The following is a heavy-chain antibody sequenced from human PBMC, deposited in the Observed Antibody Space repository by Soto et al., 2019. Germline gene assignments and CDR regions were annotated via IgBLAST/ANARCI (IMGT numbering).Heavy chain of an antibody. V-gene: IGHV1-69*13. CDR2: IIPIFGTA. CDR1: GGTFSSYA. J-gene: IGHJ5*02. Sequence: SVKVSCKASGGTFSSYAISWVRQAPGQGLEWMGGIIPIFGTANYAQKFQGRVTITADESTSTAYMELSSLRSEDTAVYYCARENDDFWSGYLVNWFDPWGQGTLVTVSS. CDR3: ARENDDFWSGYLVNWFDP. D-gene: IGHD3-3*01.